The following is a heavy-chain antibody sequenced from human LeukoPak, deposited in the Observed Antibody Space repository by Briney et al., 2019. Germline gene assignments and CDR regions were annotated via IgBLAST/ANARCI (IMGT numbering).Heavy chain of an antibody. V-gene: IGHV3-23*01. D-gene: IGHD6-19*01. CDR1: GFTFSSYA. CDR3: AKDPYSSGWYNWFDP. Sequence: GGSLRLSCAASGFTFSSYAMHWVRQAPGKGLEWVSAISGSGGSTYYADSVKGRFTISRDNSKNTLYLQMNSLRAEDTAVYYCAKDPYSSGWYNWFDPWGQGTLVTVSS. J-gene: IGHJ5*02. CDR2: ISGSGGST.